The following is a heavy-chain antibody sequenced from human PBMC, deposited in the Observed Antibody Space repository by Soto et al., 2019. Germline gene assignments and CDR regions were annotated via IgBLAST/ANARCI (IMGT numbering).Heavy chain of an antibody. CDR2: ISSSSSYI. D-gene: IGHD3-9*01. CDR3: ARGLYFDSSRGYFDY. Sequence: GGSLRLSCAASGFTFSSYSMNWVRQAPGKGLEWVSSISSSSSYIYYADSVKGRFTISRDNAKNSLYLQMNSLRAEDTAVYYCARGLYFDSSRGYFDYWGQGTLVTVSS. CDR1: GFTFSSYS. J-gene: IGHJ4*02. V-gene: IGHV3-21*01.